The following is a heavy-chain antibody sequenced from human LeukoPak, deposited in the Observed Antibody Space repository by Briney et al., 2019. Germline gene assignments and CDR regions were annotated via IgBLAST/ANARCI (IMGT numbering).Heavy chain of an antibody. V-gene: IGHV3-66*01. CDR3: ASRDKGYYYGMDV. Sequence: GGSLRLSCAASGFTVSTNYMSWVRHTPGKGLEWVSLIYSGGSTYYTDSVKGRFTISRDNSKNTLYLQMNSLRAENTAVYYCASRDKGYYYGMDVWGQGTTVTVSS. CDR1: GFTVSTNY. J-gene: IGHJ6*02. CDR2: IYSGGST. D-gene: IGHD5-24*01.